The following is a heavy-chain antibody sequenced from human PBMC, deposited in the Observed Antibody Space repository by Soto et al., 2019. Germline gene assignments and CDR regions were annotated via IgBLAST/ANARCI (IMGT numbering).Heavy chain of an antibody. CDR1: GYTFTSYD. CDR3: ARDNGDYVSWYFDY. J-gene: IGHJ4*02. Sequence: QVQLVQSGAEVKKPGASVKVSCKASGYTFTSYDINWVRQATGQGLEWMGWMNPNSGNTNYAQKLQGRVTMTTDTSTSTAYMELRSLRSDDTAVYYCARDNGDYVSWYFDYWGQGTLVTVSS. V-gene: IGHV1-8*01. D-gene: IGHD4-17*01. CDR2: MNPNSGNT.